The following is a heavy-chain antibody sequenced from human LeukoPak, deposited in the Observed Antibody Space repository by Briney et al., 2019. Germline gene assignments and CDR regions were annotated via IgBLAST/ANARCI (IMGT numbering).Heavy chain of an antibody. CDR1: GFTFSSYD. V-gene: IGHV3-30*02. CDR2: IRYDGSNK. CDR3: AKTSQPYCGGDCSHFDY. D-gene: IGHD2-21*02. J-gene: IGHJ4*02. Sequence: GGSLRLSCAASGFTFSSYDMHWVRQAPGKGLEWVAFIRYDGSNKYYTDSVKGRSTISRDNPKNTVYLQMNSLRDEDTAVYYCAKTSQPYCGGDCSHFDYWGQGTLVTVSS.